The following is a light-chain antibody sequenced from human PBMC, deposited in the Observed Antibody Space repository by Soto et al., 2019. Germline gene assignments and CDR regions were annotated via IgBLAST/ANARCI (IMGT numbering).Light chain of an antibody. CDR1: QSVSTR. CDR3: QQYSVYWT. CDR2: DAS. J-gene: IGKJ1*01. V-gene: IGKV1-5*02. Sequence: DIQITHSPSSLSASVGDRVTIIFRASQSVSTRLAWYQQKPGKAPKVLIYDASSWAGGVPSRFTGSGSGTEFTLTINSLQPDDFATYYCQQYSVYWTFGQGTKVDIK.